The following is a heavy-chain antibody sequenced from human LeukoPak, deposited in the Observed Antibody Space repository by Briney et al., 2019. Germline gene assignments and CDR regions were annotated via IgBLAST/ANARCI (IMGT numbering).Heavy chain of an antibody. J-gene: IGHJ3*02. CDR1: GFTVSSHY. Sequence: GGSLRLSCAASGFTVSSHYMSWFRQAPGKGLEWVSAIYRDGRTFYADAVKGRFTISRGNPKKTLYLQMKSLRAEDTALYYCATLWGGLGDIWGQGTVVTVS. CDR2: IYRDGRT. D-gene: IGHD7-27*01. CDR3: ATLWGGLGDI. V-gene: IGHV3-53*01.